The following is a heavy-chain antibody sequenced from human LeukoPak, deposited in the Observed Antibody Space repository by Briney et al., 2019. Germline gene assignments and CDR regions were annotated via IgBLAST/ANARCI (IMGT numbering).Heavy chain of an antibody. Sequence: ASVKVSCKASGYTFTSYYMHWVRQAPGQGLEWMGIINPSGGSTSYAQKLQGRVTMTRDTSTSTVYMEVSSLRSEDTAVYYCARGTANFWSGYSSHFDYWGQGTLVTVSS. V-gene: IGHV1-46*01. CDR1: GYTFTSYY. J-gene: IGHJ4*02. D-gene: IGHD3-3*01. CDR3: ARGTANFWSGYSSHFDY. CDR2: INPSGGST.